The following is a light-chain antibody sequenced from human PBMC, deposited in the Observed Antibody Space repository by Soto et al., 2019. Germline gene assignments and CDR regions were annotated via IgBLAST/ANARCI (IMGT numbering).Light chain of an antibody. J-gene: IGLJ1*01. Sequence: QSVLTQPPSASGTPGQRVTISCSGSDSNIGRHSVNWYQQLPGTAPKVLIYSNNQRPSGVPGRFSGSKSGTSASLAISGLQSEDEAEYYCSAWDGSLNGYVFGTGTKLTGL. V-gene: IGLV1-44*01. CDR3: SAWDGSLNGYV. CDR2: SNN. CDR1: DSNIGRHS.